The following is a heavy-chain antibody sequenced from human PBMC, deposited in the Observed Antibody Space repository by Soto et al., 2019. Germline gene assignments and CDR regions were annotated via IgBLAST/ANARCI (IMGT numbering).Heavy chain of an antibody. CDR2: IYYSGST. D-gene: IGHD3-10*01. CDR1: GGSISSNSYY. V-gene: IGHV4-39*01. J-gene: IGHJ4*02. CDR3: ASTLYGSGSYYVY. Sequence: SETLSLTCTVSGGSISSNSYYWGWIRQPPGKGLEWIGSIYYSGSTYYNPSLKSRVTISVDASKNQFSLKLSSVTAADTALYYCASTLYGSGSYYVYWGQGTLVTVSS.